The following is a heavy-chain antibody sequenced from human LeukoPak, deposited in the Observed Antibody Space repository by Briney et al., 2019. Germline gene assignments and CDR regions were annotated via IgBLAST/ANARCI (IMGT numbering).Heavy chain of an antibody. CDR2: ISSNGGST. Sequence: GGSLRLSCAASGFTFSSYAMHWVRQAPGKGLEYVSAISSNGGSTYYANSVKGRFTISRDNSKNTLYLQMGSLRAEDMAVYYCARVLNDAFDIWGQGTMVTVSS. CDR1: GFTFSSYA. CDR3: ARVLNDAFDI. J-gene: IGHJ3*02. V-gene: IGHV3-64*01.